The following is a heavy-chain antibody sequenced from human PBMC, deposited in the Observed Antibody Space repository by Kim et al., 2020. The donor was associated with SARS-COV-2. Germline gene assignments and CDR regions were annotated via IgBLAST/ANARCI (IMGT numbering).Heavy chain of an antibody. CDR2: ISGSGGST. Sequence: GGSLRLSCVASGFTFSSFAMSWVRQAPGKGLEWVSAISGSGGSTYYADSVKGRFTISRDNSKNTLYLQMNSLRAEDTAVYYCAKLWVGAGYVFRAFEIWGQGTMVTVSS. D-gene: IGHD5-12*01. CDR1: GFTFSSFA. CDR3: AKLWVGAGYVFRAFEI. J-gene: IGHJ3*02. V-gene: IGHV3-23*01.